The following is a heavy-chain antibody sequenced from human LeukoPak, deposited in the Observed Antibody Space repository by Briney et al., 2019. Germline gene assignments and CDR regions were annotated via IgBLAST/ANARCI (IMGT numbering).Heavy chain of an antibody. D-gene: IGHD6-6*01. J-gene: IGHJ4*02. Sequence: SVKVSCKASGGTFSSYAISWVRQAPGQGLEWMGRFIPILGLANYAQKFQGRVTITADKSTSIAYMELSSLTSEDTAVYYCARDPPVPDWGQGTLVTVSS. CDR1: GGTFSSYA. V-gene: IGHV1-69*04. CDR3: ARDPPVPD. CDR2: FIPILGLA.